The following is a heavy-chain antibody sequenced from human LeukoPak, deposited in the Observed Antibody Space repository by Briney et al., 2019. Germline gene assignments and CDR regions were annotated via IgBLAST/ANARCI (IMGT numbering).Heavy chain of an antibody. CDR1: GGSFSGYY. D-gene: IGHD6-6*01. CDR3: ARRTDSGYSSSSSAFDV. Sequence: PSETLSLTCAVYGGSFSGYYWSWIRQPPGKGLEWIGEINHSGSTKYNPSLKSRVTMSVDTSKSQFSLKLSSVTAADTAVYYCARRTDSGYSSSSSAFDVWGQGTMVTVSS. J-gene: IGHJ3*01. CDR2: INHSGST. V-gene: IGHV4-34*01.